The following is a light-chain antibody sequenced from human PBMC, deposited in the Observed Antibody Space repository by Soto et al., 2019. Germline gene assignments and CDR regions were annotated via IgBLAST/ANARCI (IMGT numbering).Light chain of an antibody. CDR2: DAS. CDR3: QQRSNWPLLT. Sequence: EIVLTQSPGTLSLSPGERATLSCRASQSVSRYLAWYQQKPGQAPRLLIYDASSRATGIPARFSGSGSGTDFTLTISSLEPEDFAVYYCQQRSNWPLLTFGGGTKVEIK. CDR1: QSVSRY. J-gene: IGKJ4*01. V-gene: IGKV3-11*01.